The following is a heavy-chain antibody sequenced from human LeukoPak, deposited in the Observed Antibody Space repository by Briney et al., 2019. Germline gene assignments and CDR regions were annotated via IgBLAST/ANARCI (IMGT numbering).Heavy chain of an antibody. CDR2: IKGRSDTI. Sequence: PGGSLRLSCTASGFIFNNYGMNWVRQAPGKGLEWISYIKGRSDTIHYADSVKGRFTISRDNTKNSLYLQMNSLRAEDTAVYYCLGGTGWIFDYWGQGTLVTVSS. CDR1: GFIFNNYG. D-gene: IGHD6-19*01. V-gene: IGHV3-48*04. J-gene: IGHJ4*02. CDR3: LGGTGWIFDY.